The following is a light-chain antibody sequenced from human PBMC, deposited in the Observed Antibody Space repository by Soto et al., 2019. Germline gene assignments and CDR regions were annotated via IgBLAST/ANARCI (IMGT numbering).Light chain of an antibody. J-gene: IGKJ4*01. V-gene: IGKV1-39*01. CDR3: QQSYSNLVT. CDR1: QSINSY. Sequence: DIQMTQSPSSLSAFVGDRVTITCRASQSINSYLNWYQQKPGKAPKLLIYAASTLQTGVPSRFSGSGSGTDFTLTISSLQPEDFATYYCQQSYSNLVTFGGGTKVEI. CDR2: AAS.